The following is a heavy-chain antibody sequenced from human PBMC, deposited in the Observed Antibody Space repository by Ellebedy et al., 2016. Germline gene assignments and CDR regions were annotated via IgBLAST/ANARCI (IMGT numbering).Heavy chain of an antibody. V-gene: IGHV4-31*03. J-gene: IGHJ6*02. Sequence: SETLSLXCTVSGGSISSGGYYWSWIRQHPGKGLEWIGYIYYSGSTYYNPSLKSRVTISVDTSKNQFSLKLSSVTAADTAVYYCARDVGFGELSDYYGMDVWGQGTTVTVSS. CDR1: GGSISSGGYY. D-gene: IGHD3-10*01. CDR3: ARDVGFGELSDYYGMDV. CDR2: IYYSGST.